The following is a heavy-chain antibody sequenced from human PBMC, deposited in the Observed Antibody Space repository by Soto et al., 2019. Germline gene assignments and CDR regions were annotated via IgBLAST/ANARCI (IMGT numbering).Heavy chain of an antibody. CDR2: IYYSGST. D-gene: IGHD3-3*01. CDR1: RGSICSGGYS. Sequence: LSITCAVCRGSICSGGYSGRWIRQHPGKGLEWIGYIYYSGSTYYNPSLKSRVTISVDTSKNQFSLKLSSVTAADTAVYYCARENDFWSGYYSSYGMDVWGQGTTVTVSS. CDR3: ARENDFWSGYYSSYGMDV. J-gene: IGHJ6*02. V-gene: IGHV4-31*11.